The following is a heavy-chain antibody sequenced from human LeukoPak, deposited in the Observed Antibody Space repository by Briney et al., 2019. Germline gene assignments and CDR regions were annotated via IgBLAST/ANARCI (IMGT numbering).Heavy chain of an antibody. D-gene: IGHD3-9*01. CDR2: IYYSGST. Sequence: SETLSLTCTVTGASVNSDSYYWSWIRQPPGKGLEWIGSIYYSGSTYYNPSLKSRVTISVDTSKNQFSLKLSSVTAADTAVYYCARADNVLRYFDWQPPYNWFDPWGQGTLVTVSS. J-gene: IGHJ5*02. CDR1: GASVNSDSYY. V-gene: IGHV4-39*07. CDR3: ARADNVLRYFDWQPPYNWFDP.